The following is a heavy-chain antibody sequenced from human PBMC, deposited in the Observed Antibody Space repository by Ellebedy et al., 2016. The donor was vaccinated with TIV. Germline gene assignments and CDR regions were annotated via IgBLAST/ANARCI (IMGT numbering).Heavy chain of an antibody. CDR3: ARGGYGWDY. J-gene: IGHJ4*02. Sequence: GESLKISCAASGFTVSSNYMSCVRQAPGKGLEWVSGLYSGGSTYYADSVNCRFTISRDNSKNTLYLQMNRLRAEDTDVYYCARGGYGWDYWGQGTLVTVSS. V-gene: IGHV3-66*01. CDR1: GFTVSSNY. CDR2: LYSGGST. D-gene: IGHD3-10*01.